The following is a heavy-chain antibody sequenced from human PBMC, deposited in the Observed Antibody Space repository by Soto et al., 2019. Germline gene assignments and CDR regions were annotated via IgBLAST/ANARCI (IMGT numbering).Heavy chain of an antibody. V-gene: IGHV3-7*01. CDR3: ARDCTSGDCPPRTSDY. Sequence: GGSLRLSCAASGFSLSDYWMSWVRQTPGKGLEWVANINQDESEKYFMDSVRGRFAISRDNAKNSLYLQMNSLRAEDTAVYYCARDCTSGDCPPRTSDYWGQGTLVTVSS. J-gene: IGHJ4*02. CDR1: GFSLSDYW. CDR2: INQDESEK. D-gene: IGHD2-8*01.